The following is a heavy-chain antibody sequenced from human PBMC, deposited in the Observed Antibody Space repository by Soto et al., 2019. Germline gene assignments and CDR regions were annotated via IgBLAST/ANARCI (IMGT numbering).Heavy chain of an antibody. CDR3: TRGPPYGSGSYYNPNWFEP. D-gene: IGHD3-10*01. Sequence: GGSLRLSCTASGFTFGDYAMSWFRQAPGKGLEWVGFIRSKAYGGTTEYAASVKGRFTISRDDSKSIAYLQMNSLKTEDTAVYYCTRGPPYGSGSYYNPNWFEPWGQGTLVTSPQ. CDR1: GFTFGDYA. CDR2: IRSKAYGGTT. J-gene: IGHJ5*02. V-gene: IGHV3-49*03.